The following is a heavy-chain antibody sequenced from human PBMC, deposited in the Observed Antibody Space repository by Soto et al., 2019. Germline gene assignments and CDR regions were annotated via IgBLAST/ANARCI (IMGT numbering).Heavy chain of an antibody. J-gene: IGHJ5*02. CDR3: ARPRGHSSSSWFDP. D-gene: IGHD6-6*01. Sequence: SETLSLTCTVSGGSISSYYWSWIRQPPGKGLEWIGYIYYSGSTNYNPSLKSRVTISVDTSKNQFSLKLSSVTAADTAVYYCARPRGHSSSSWFDPWGQGTLVTVSS. V-gene: IGHV4-59*01. CDR1: GGSISSYY. CDR2: IYYSGST.